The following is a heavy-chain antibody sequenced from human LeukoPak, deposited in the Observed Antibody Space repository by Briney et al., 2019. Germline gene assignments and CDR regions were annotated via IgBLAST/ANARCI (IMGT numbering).Heavy chain of an antibody. Sequence: SETLSLTCTVSGGSVSSGDYYWSWIRQPPGKGLEWIGYIYYSGSTYYNPSLKSRVTISVDTSKNQFSLKLSSVTAADTAVYYCARTAGRGNFDYWGQGTQVTVSS. CDR3: ARTAGRGNFDY. V-gene: IGHV4-30-4*08. J-gene: IGHJ4*02. D-gene: IGHD1-26*01. CDR2: IYYSGST. CDR1: GGSVSSGDYY.